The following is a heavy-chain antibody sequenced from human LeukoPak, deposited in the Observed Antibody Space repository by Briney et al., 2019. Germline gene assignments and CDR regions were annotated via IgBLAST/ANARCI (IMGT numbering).Heavy chain of an antibody. J-gene: IGHJ4*02. CDR2: ISYDGSNK. V-gene: IGHV3-30*18. Sequence: GGSLRLSCAASGFTFSSYGMHWVRQAPGKGLEWVAVISYDGSNKYYADSVKGRFTISRDNSKNTLYLQMNSLRAEDTAVYYCAKDLGGSYEVGIDYGGQETLATVSS. CDR3: AKDLGGSYEVGIDY. D-gene: IGHD1-26*01. CDR1: GFTFSSYG.